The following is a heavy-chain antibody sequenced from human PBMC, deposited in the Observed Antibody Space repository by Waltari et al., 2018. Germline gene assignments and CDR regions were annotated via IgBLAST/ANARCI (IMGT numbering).Heavy chain of an antibody. J-gene: IGHJ4*02. V-gene: IGHV3-74*01. CDR2: ITTDGTDS. D-gene: IGHD6-13*01. CDR3: AFVAGPGY. Sequence: EVHLVESGGGLISPGGSLTLSCAASGFTFTTYWMHRVRQAQGQGPVSVSRITTDGTDSNYAHAVEGRFTISRDNAKNTVYLQMKGLRADDTAMYYCAFVAGPGYWGQGTLVTV. CDR1: GFTFTTYW.